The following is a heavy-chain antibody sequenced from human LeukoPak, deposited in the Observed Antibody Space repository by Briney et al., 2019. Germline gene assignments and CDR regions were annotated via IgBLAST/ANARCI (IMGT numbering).Heavy chain of an antibody. CDR1: GYTFTGYY. J-gene: IGHJ5*02. CDR2: INPNSGGT. V-gene: IGHV1-2*02. CDR3: ARVDRIGGANWFDP. Sequence: GASVKVSCKASGYTFTGYYMQWVRQAPGQGLEWMGWINPNSGGTNYAQKFKGRVTMTRDTSITTAYMELSRLRSDDTAVYYCARVDRIGGANWFDPWGQGTLVTVSS. D-gene: IGHD1-26*01.